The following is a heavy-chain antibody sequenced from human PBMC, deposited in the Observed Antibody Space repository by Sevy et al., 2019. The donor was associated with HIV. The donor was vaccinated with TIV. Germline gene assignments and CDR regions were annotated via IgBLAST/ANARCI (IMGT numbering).Heavy chain of an antibody. V-gene: IGHV3-11*06. CDR1: GFTFSDHY. Sequence: GGSLRLSCAASGFTFSDHYMNWIRQAPGQGLEWISYISGSNTYTNYADSVKGRFTISRDNAKNSLYLQMNYLRAEDAAMYYCAREVGAYLDYWGQGTLVTVSS. CDR3: AREVGAYLDY. J-gene: IGHJ4*02. CDR2: ISGSNTYT. D-gene: IGHD1-26*01.